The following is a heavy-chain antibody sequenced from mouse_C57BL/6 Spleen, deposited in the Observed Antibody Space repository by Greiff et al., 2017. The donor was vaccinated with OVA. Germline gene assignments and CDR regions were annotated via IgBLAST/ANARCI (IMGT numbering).Heavy chain of an antibody. CDR3: ARHEEGYYGSSHEAMDY. J-gene: IGHJ4*01. V-gene: IGHV1-62-2*01. D-gene: IGHD1-1*01. CDR1: GYTFTEYT. Sequence: QVQLQQSGAELVKPGASVKLSCKASGYTFTEYTIHWVKQRSGQGLEWIGWFYPGSGSIKYNEKFKDKATLTADKSSSTVYMELSRLTSEDSAVYFCARHEEGYYGSSHEAMDYWGQGTSVTVSS. CDR2: FYPGSGSI.